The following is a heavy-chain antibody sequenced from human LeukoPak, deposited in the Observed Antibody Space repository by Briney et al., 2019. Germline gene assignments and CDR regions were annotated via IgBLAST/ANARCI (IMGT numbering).Heavy chain of an antibody. Sequence: SVKVSCKASGGTFSSYAISWVRQAPGQGLEWMGGIIPIFGTANYAQKFQGRVTITTDESTSTAYMELRSLRSDDTAVYYCARDVPQYCSTTSCYTENWFDPWGQGTLVTVSS. J-gene: IGHJ5*02. CDR2: IIPIFGTA. D-gene: IGHD2-2*02. CDR1: GGTFSSYA. CDR3: ARDVPQYCSTTSCYTENWFDP. V-gene: IGHV1-69*05.